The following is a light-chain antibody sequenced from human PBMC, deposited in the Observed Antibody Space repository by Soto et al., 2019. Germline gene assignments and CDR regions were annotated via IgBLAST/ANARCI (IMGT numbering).Light chain of an antibody. V-gene: IGLV1-44*01. Sequence: QSVLTQSPSASGTPGQRVTISCSGSSSNIGSNTVNWYQRLPGTAPKLLIYTNNQRPSGVPDRFSGSKSGTSASLAISGLQSEDEADYYCAAWDDSLDGRVFGTGTKVTVL. CDR1: SSNIGSNT. J-gene: IGLJ1*01. CDR3: AAWDDSLDGRV. CDR2: TNN.